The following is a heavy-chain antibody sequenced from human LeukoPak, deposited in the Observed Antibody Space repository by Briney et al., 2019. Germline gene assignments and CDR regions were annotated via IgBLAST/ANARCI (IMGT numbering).Heavy chain of an antibody. CDR3: ARCPDNWNYGPSYYYYMDV. Sequence: SETLSLTCAVSGGSISSSNWWSWVRQPPGKGLEWIWEIYHSGSTNYNPSRKSRVTISVDKSKNQFSLKLSSVTAADTAVYYCARCPDNWNYGPSYYYYMDVWGKGTTVTVSS. J-gene: IGHJ6*03. CDR1: GGSISSSNW. V-gene: IGHV4-4*02. D-gene: IGHD1-7*01. CDR2: IYHSGST.